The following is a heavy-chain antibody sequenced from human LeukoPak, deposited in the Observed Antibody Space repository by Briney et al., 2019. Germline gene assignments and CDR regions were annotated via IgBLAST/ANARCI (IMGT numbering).Heavy chain of an antibody. Sequence: GGSLRLSCAASRFTVSSNYMSWVRQAPGKGLEWVSVIYSSGSTYYADSVKGRFTISRDNSKNTLYLQMNSLRAEDTAVYYCARSGGSLRAFSPAIDYWGQGTLVTVSS. D-gene: IGHD5/OR15-5a*01. CDR2: IYSSGST. V-gene: IGHV3-66*01. CDR3: ARSGGSLRAFSPAIDY. CDR1: RFTVSSNY. J-gene: IGHJ4*02.